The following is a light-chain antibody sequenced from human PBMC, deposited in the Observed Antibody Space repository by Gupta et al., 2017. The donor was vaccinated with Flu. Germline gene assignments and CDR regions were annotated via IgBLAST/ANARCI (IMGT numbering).Light chain of an antibody. J-gene: IGKJ2*01. CDR3: QQLNTYLYN. V-gene: IGKV1-5*03. CDR2: KAS. CDR1: ESISTW. Sequence: DIRMTQSPSTLSASAGDRVTITCRASESISTWLAWYQQKPGKAPKLLIYKASSLESGVPSRFSGSGSGTEFTLTISSLQPDDFAAYYCQQLNTYLYNFGQGTKLEIK.